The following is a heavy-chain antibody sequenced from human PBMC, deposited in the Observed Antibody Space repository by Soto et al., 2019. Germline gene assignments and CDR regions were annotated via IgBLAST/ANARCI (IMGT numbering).Heavy chain of an antibody. V-gene: IGHV1-18*01. Sequence: QVQLVQSGAEVKKPGASVKVSCKASGYTFTSYGISWVRQAPGQGLEWMGWISAYNGNTNYAQKLQGIVTMTTDTSTSTAYMELRSLRSDDTAVYYCARRLKGYYDYVWGSYPLDYWGQGTLVTVSS. J-gene: IGHJ4*02. CDR2: ISAYNGNT. CDR3: ARRLKGYYDYVWGSYPLDY. D-gene: IGHD3-16*02. CDR1: GYTFTSYG.